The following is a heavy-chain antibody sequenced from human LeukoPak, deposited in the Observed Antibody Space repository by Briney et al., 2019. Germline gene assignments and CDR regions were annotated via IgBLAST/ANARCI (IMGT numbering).Heavy chain of an antibody. CDR3: ARERLLPGPGFYDY. CDR2: IYHSGST. CDR1: GGSISSSNW. Sequence: SETLSLTCAVSGGSISSSNWWSWVRQPPGKGLEWIGEIYHSGSTNYNPSLKSRVTISVDTSKNQFSLKLNSVTAADTAVYYCARERLLPGPGFYDYWGQGTLVTVSS. J-gene: IGHJ4*02. V-gene: IGHV4-4*02. D-gene: IGHD2-15*01.